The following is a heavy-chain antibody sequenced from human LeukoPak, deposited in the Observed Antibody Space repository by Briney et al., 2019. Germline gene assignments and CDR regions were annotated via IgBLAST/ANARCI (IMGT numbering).Heavy chain of an antibody. J-gene: IGHJ4*02. Sequence: GGSLRLSCAASGFTFSSYAMSWVRQAPGKELEWVSAISGSGGSTYYADSVKGRFTISRDNSKNTLYLQMNSLRAEDTAVYYCAKVMRDIVLMVYAIEGPYFDYWGQGTLVTVSS. CDR3: AKVMRDIVLMVYAIEGPYFDY. CDR2: ISGSGGST. V-gene: IGHV3-23*01. CDR1: GFTFSSYA. D-gene: IGHD2-8*01.